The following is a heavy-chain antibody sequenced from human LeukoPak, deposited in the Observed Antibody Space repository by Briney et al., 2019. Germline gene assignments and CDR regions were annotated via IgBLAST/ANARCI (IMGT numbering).Heavy chain of an antibody. CDR3: ARDGSPGQFDY. D-gene: IGHD3-10*01. CDR2: ISSSSSYI. Sequence: GRSLRLSCAASGFTFSSYSMNWVRQAPGKGLEWVSSISSSSSYIYYADSVKGRFTISRDNAKNSLYLQMNSLRAEDTAVYYCARDGSPGQFDYWGQGTLVTVSS. CDR1: GFTFSSYS. V-gene: IGHV3-21*01. J-gene: IGHJ4*02.